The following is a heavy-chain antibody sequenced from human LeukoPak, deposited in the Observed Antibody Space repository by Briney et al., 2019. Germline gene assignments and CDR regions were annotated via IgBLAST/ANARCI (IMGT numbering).Heavy chain of an antibody. CDR3: ARADGSHYGLKDY. Sequence: GGSLRLSCAASGFTFSSYSMNWVRQAPGKGLVWVSRISPDGTSKSYADSVKGRFTISRDNAKNTLSLQMNSLRAEDTGLYYCARADGSHYGLKDYWGQGTLVTVSS. D-gene: IGHD1-26*01. J-gene: IGHJ4*02. CDR2: ISPDGTSK. CDR1: GFTFSSYS. V-gene: IGHV3-74*01.